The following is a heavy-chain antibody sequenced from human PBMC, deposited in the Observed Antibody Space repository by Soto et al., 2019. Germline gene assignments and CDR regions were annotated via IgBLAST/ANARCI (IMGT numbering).Heavy chain of an antibody. D-gene: IGHD3-22*01. CDR3: AKFSYHDSGGYYFYWFDP. Sequence: SETLSLTCTVSGGSISSGGYYWSWIRQHPGKGLEWIGYIYYSGSTYYNPSLKSRVTISVDTSKNQFSLKLSSVTAADTAVYYCAKFSYHDSGGYYFYWFDPWGQGALVTVSS. V-gene: IGHV4-31*03. J-gene: IGHJ5*02. CDR2: IYYSGST. CDR1: GGSISSGGYY.